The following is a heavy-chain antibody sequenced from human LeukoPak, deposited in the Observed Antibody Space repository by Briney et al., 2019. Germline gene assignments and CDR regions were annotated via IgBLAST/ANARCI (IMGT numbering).Heavy chain of an antibody. D-gene: IGHD3-22*01. Sequence: PSETLSLTCTVSGGSISSSSYYWGWIRQPPGKGLEWIGSIYYSGSTYYNPSLKSRVTISVDTSKNQFSLKLSSVTAADTAVYYCARVGDSSGYYYVDYWGQGTLVTVSS. V-gene: IGHV4-39*07. J-gene: IGHJ4*02. CDR2: IYYSGST. CDR1: GGSISSSSYY. CDR3: ARVGDSSGYYYVDY.